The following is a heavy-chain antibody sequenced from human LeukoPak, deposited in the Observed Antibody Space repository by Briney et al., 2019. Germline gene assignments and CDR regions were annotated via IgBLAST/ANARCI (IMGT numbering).Heavy chain of an antibody. J-gene: IGHJ4*02. V-gene: IGHV4-59*12. D-gene: IGHD4-17*01. Sequence: KASETLSLTCTVSGGSISSYYWSWIRQPPGKGLEWIGYIYYSGSTYYNPSLKSRVTISVDTSKNQFSLKLSSVTAADTAVYYCARDSTVTDYWGQGTLVTVSS. CDR3: ARDSTVTDY. CDR1: GGSISSYY. CDR2: IYYSGST.